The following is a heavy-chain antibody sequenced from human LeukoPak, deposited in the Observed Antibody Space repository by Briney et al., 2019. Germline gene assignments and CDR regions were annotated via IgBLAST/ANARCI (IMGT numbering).Heavy chain of an antibody. CDR2: INHSGST. CDR1: GGSFSGYY. Sequence: PSETLSLTCAVYGGSFSGYYWSWIRQPPGKGLEWIGEINHSGSTNYNPSLKSRVTISVDTSKNQLSLKLSSVTAADTAVYYCARVGRIMITFGGVIANHFDYWGQGTLVTVSS. V-gene: IGHV4-34*01. J-gene: IGHJ4*02. D-gene: IGHD3-16*02. CDR3: ARVGRIMITFGGVIANHFDY.